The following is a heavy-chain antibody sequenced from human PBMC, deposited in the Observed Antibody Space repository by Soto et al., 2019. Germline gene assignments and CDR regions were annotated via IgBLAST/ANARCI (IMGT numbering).Heavy chain of an antibody. V-gene: IGHV1-2*04. Sequence: ASVKVSCKASGYTFTGYYMHWVRQAPGQGLEWMGWINPNSGGTNYAQKFQGWVTMTRDTSISTAYMELSRLRSDDTAVYYCARGQASFDYYYYYMDVWGKGTTVTVSS. J-gene: IGHJ6*03. CDR3: ARGQASFDYYYYYMDV. CDR1: GYTFTGYY. CDR2: INPNSGGT. D-gene: IGHD3-3*02.